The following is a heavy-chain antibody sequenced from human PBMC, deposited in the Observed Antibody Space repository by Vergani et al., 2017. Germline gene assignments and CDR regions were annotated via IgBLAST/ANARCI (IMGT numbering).Heavy chain of an antibody. V-gene: IGHV4-39*01. D-gene: IGHD5-18*01. J-gene: IGHJ4*02. CDR3: ARHVSHTAGDY. CDR1: GVSIISSSYY. Sequence: QGQMQESGPRLVKPSETLSLTCSVSGVSIISSSYYWVWVRQPPGKGLEWVGNIYYNGGTDYNPSLKGRVTISVDTSKNQFSLKLNSVTAADTAVYYCARHVSHTAGDYWGQGTLVTVSS. CDR2: IYYNGGT.